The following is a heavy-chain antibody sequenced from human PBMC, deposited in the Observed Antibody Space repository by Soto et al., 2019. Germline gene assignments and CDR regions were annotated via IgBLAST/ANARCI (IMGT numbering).Heavy chain of an antibody. D-gene: IGHD3-16*01. CDR3: ARDLGRLGSLGGMEV. V-gene: IGHV1-2*02. J-gene: IGHJ6*02. CDR1: GYTFTGYY. CDR2: INPNSGGT. Sequence: RASVKISCKASGYTFTGYYMHWVRQAPGQGLEWMGWINPNSGGTNYAQKFQSRVTMTRETSISTAYMELSRLRSDDTAVYYCARDLGRLGSLGGMEVWGQGTKVTVSS.